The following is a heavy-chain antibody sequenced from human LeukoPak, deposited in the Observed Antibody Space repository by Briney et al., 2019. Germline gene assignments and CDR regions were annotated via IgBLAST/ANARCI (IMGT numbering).Heavy chain of an antibody. V-gene: IGHV3-23*01. CDR3: AKGRDGSTTFYTALDY. Sequence: GGSLGLSCAASGFTFSNYGMSWVRQAPGKGLEWVSSISGNSGTTDYADSMRDRFTISRDNSMNTLYLQMNSLRAEDTAVYYCAKGRDGSTTFYTALDYWGQGILVTVSS. D-gene: IGHD3-10*01. J-gene: IGHJ4*02. CDR1: GFTFSNYG. CDR2: ISGNSGTT.